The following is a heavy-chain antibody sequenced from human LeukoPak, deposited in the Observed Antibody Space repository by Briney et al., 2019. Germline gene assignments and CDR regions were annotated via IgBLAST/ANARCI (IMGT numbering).Heavy chain of an antibody. J-gene: IGHJ4*02. CDR2: IIGSGGST. CDR3: AKRDRPCSGDCSAPYYFDY. Sequence: GGSLRLSCAASGFTFSSYAMNWVRQAPGKGLEWVSAIIGSGGSTFYADSVKGRFTISRDSSKNTLYLQMKSLRAEDTAVYYCAKRDRPCSGDCSAPYYFDYWGQGTLVTVSS. CDR1: GFTFSSYA. V-gene: IGHV3-23*01. D-gene: IGHD2-21*02.